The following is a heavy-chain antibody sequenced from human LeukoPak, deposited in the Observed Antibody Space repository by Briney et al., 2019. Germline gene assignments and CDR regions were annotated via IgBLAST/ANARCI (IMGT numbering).Heavy chain of an antibody. CDR2: INHSGST. D-gene: IGHD4-17*01. CDR3: ARILTTVTSDAFDI. V-gene: IGHV4-34*01. J-gene: IGHJ3*02. Sequence: TSETLSLTCTVSGGSISGYYWSWIRQPPGKGLEWIGEINHSGSTNYNPSLKSRVTISVDTSKNQFSLKLSSVTAADTAVYYCARILTTVTSDAFDIWGQGTMVTVSS. CDR1: GGSISGYY.